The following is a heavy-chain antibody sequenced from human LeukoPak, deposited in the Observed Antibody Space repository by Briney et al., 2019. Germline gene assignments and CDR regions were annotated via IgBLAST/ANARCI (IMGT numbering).Heavy chain of an antibody. CDR3: ARDRSIEDAFDI. CDR2: INSDGSST. D-gene: IGHD3-3*02. Sequence: PGGSLRLSCAASGFTFSSYWMHWVRQAPGKGLGWVSRINSDGSSTTYADSVKGRFAISRDNAKNTLFLQMNSLSPEDTAVYYCARDRSIEDAFDIWGQGTMVTVSS. V-gene: IGHV3-74*03. CDR1: GFTFSSYW. J-gene: IGHJ3*02.